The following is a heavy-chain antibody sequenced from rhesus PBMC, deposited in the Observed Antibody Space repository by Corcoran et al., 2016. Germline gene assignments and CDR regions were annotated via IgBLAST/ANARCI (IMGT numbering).Heavy chain of an antibody. V-gene: IGHV4S10*01. CDR3: ARGGYSYSFDY. D-gene: IGHD5-12*01. Sequence: QVQLQESGPGVVKPSETLSLTCAVSGGSISDSYRWRWIRQPPGKGLGGSGYIYGSRPGTNDKPSLKSRVTIAKETSKNQVSLKLSSVTAADTAVYYCARGGYSYSFDYWGQGVLVTVSS. CDR2: IYGSRPGT. J-gene: IGHJ4*01. CDR1: GGSISDSYR.